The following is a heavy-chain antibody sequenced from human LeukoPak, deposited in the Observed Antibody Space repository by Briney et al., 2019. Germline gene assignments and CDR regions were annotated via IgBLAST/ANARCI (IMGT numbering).Heavy chain of an antibody. CDR3: AREVSSIAARFCDY. V-gene: IGHV4-4*07. J-gene: IGHJ4*02. CDR2: IYTSGST. CDR1: GGSISSYY. D-gene: IGHD6-6*01. Sequence: SETLSLTCTVSGGSISSYYWSWIRQPAGKGLEWIGRIYTSGSTNYNPSLKSRVTMSVDTSKNHFSLKLSSVTAADTAVYYRAREVSSIAARFCDYWGQGTLVTVSS.